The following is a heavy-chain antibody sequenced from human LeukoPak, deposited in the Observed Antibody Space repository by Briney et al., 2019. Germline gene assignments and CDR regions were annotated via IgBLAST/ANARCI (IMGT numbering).Heavy chain of an antibody. CDR1: GYPFTSYD. V-gene: IGHV1-8*01. CDR2: MNPNSGST. J-gene: IGHJ6*02. Sequence: APVKLSCKASGYPFTSYDINWVRQATGHQLEWMRWMNPNSGSTGYAQKFQGRVSMTRNTSISTAYMELSSLRSEDTAVYYCARGRFLEWPHYYYYGMDVWGQGTTVTVSS. CDR3: ARGRFLEWPHYYYYGMDV. D-gene: IGHD3-3*01.